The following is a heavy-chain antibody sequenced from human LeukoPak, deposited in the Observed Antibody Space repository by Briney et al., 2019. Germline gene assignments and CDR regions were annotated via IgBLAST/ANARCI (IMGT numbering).Heavy chain of an antibody. D-gene: IGHD6-6*01. CDR2: IYYSGYT. CDR1: GGSIRSYY. CDR3: ARHRSDSSSSSFDY. Sequence: SETLSLTCTFSGGSIRSYYWSWIRQPPGKGLEWIGYIYYSGYTKYNPSLKSRVTISVDTSKNQFSLKLSSVTAADTAMYYCARHRSDSSSSSFDYWGQGALVTVSS. J-gene: IGHJ4*02. V-gene: IGHV4-59*01.